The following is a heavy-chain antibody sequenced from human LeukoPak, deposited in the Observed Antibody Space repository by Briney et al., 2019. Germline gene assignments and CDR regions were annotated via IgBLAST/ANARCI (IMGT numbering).Heavy chain of an antibody. D-gene: IGHD2-21*01. V-gene: IGHV3-23*01. CDR3: ANPLGIARVVDY. CDR2: ISGSGGST. Sequence: GRSLRLSCAASGFTFSSYAMSWVRQAPGKGLEWVSAISGSGGSTYYADSVKGRFTISRDNSKNTLYLQMNSLRAEDTAVYYCANPLGIARVVDYWGQGTLVTVSS. J-gene: IGHJ4*02. CDR1: GFTFSSYA.